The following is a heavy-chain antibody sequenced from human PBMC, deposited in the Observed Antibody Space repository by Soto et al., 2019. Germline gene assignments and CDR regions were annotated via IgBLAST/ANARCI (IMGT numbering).Heavy chain of an antibody. V-gene: IGHV4-31*03. J-gene: IGHJ2*01. CDR1: GGSISSGGYY. CDR3: ARVFASVAWYFDL. Sequence: PSETLSLTCTVSGGSISSGGYYWSWIRQHPGKGLEWIGYIYYSGSTYYNPSLKSRVTISVDTSKNQFSLKLSSVTAADTAVYYCARVFASVAWYFDLWGRGTLVTVSS. CDR2: IYYSGST. D-gene: IGHD2-21*01.